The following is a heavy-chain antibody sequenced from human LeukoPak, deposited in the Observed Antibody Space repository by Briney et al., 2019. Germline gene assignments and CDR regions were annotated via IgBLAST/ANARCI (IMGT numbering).Heavy chain of an antibody. CDR3: ARAPPVEMATIDY. CDR2: ISGSGGST. V-gene: IGHV3-23*01. Sequence: PGGSLRLSCAASGFTFSSYAMSWVRQAPGKGLEWVSAISGSGGSTYYADSVKGRFAISRDNSKNTLYLQMNSLRAEDTAVYYCARAPPVEMATIDYWGQGTLVTVSS. D-gene: IGHD5-24*01. J-gene: IGHJ4*02. CDR1: GFTFSSYA.